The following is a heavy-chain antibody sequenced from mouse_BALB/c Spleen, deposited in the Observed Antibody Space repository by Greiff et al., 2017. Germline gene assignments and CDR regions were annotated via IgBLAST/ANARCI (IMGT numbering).Heavy chain of an antibody. Sequence: EVKVEESGGGLVQPGGSMKLSCVASGFTFSNYWMNWVRQSPEKGLEWVAEIRLKSNNYATHYAESVKGRFTISRDDSKSSVYLQMNNLRAEDTGIYYCTRSTMITTGGYYAMDYWGQGTSVTVSS. D-gene: IGHD2-4*01. V-gene: IGHV6-6*02. J-gene: IGHJ4*01. CDR2: IRLKSNNYAT. CDR1: GFTFSNYW. CDR3: TRSTMITTGGYYAMDY.